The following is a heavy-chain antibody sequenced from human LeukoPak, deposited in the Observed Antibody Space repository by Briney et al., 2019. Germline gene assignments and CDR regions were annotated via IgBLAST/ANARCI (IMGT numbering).Heavy chain of an antibody. Sequence: PGGSLRLSCAASGFTFSTYAMHWVRQAPGKGLEWVAVISYDGSSKYYADSVKGRFTISRDNARNSLFLQMNSLRAEDTAVYYCARGKVAVAATDDAFEIWGQGTIVTVSS. CDR2: ISYDGSSK. CDR1: GFTFSTYA. CDR3: ARGKVAVAATDDAFEI. V-gene: IGHV3-30*04. J-gene: IGHJ3*02. D-gene: IGHD6-19*01.